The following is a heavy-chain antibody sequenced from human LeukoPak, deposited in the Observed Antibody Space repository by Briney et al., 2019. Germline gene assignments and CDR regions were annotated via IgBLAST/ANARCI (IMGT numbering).Heavy chain of an antibody. Sequence: GGSLRLSCAASGFTFSSFPMNWVRQAPGKGLEWVSSIIGSGGSRYYADSVKGRVTISRDNSKNTLYLQIYSLRAEDTAIYYCAKGSKGTYDYWGQGTLVTVSS. J-gene: IGHJ4*02. CDR3: AKGSKGTYDY. CDR1: GFTFSSFP. V-gene: IGHV3-23*01. CDR2: IIGSGGSR.